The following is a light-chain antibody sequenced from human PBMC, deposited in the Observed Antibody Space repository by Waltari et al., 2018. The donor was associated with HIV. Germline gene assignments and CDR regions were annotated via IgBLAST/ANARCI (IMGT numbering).Light chain of an antibody. Sequence: DIQMTQSPSSLSASVADRVTISCRASQDIKNYLNWYQKKVGKAPKLLIYDASNLQTGVPPRFSGSGSGTDFTLTINSLQPEDVATYYCQQHDSLPPYTFGQGTHLQI. CDR3: QQHDSLPPYT. CDR2: DAS. V-gene: IGKV1-33*01. CDR1: QDIKNY. J-gene: IGKJ2*01.